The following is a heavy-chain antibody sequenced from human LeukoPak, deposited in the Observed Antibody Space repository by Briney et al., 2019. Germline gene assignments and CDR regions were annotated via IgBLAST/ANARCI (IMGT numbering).Heavy chain of an antibody. V-gene: IGHV1-18*01. J-gene: IGHJ4*02. CDR2: ISAYNGNT. CDR1: GYTFTSYG. D-gene: IGHD3-22*01. CDR3: ARVALYYDSSGYYLFDY. Sequence: ASVKVSCKASGYTFTSYGISWVRQAPGQGLEWMGWISAYNGNTNYAQKLQGRVTMTTDTSTSTAYMELRSLRSDDTAVYYCARVALYYDSSGYYLFDYWGQGTLVTVSS.